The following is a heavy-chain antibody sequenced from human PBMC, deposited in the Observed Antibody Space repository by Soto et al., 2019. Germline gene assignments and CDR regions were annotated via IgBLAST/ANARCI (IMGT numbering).Heavy chain of an antibody. Sequence: GGSLRLSCAASGFSFNTYSMNLVRQSPGKGLEWISYISSTSGMIYYADSVKGRFTVSRDNAKNSLYLQINSLRDEDTGVYYCARGQQVVHISSFGMDVWGQGTTVTVSS. CDR2: ISSTSGMI. CDR3: ARGQQVVHISSFGMDV. CDR1: GFSFNTYS. D-gene: IGHD2-15*01. J-gene: IGHJ6*02. V-gene: IGHV3-48*02.